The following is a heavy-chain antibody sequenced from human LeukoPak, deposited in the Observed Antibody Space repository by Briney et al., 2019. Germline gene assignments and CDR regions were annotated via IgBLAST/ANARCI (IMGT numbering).Heavy chain of an antibody. CDR1: GGSISSYY. Sequence: SETLSLTCTVSGGSISSYYWSWIRQPPGKGLEWIGYIYYSGSTNYNPSLKSRVTISVDTSKNQFSLELSSVTAADTAVYYCARVIWDGSGCYFDYWGQGTLVTVSS. CDR3: ARVIWDGSGCYFDY. J-gene: IGHJ4*02. D-gene: IGHD3-10*01. V-gene: IGHV4-59*01. CDR2: IYYSGST.